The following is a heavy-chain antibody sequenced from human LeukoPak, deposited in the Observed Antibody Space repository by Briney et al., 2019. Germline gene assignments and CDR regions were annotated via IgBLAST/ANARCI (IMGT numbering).Heavy chain of an antibody. CDR2: IYYSGST. D-gene: IGHD1-26*01. CDR3: ARHSGSYSPFDY. V-gene: IGHV4-59*08. CDR1: GGSISSYY. Sequence: PSETLSLTCTVSGGSISSYYWSWIRQPPGEGLEWIGYIYYSGSTNYNPSLKSRVTISVDTSKNQFSLKLSSVTAADTAVYYCARHSGSYSPFDYWGQGTLVTVSS. J-gene: IGHJ4*02.